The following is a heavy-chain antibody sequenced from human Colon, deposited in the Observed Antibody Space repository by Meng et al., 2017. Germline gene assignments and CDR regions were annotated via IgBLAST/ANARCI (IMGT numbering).Heavy chain of an antibody. J-gene: IGHJ6*02. V-gene: IGHV3-49*04. CDR3: ARRLSYYGMDV. CDR2: IRRKAHGGTT. Sequence: GESLRLSCTGSGFTFGDYEMSWVRQAPGKGLEWVGFIRRKAHGGTTEYAASVKGRFTISRDDSTSIGYLQMNSLKTEDTALYYCARRLSYYGMDVWGQGTTVTVSS. CDR1: GFTFGDYE. D-gene: IGHD4/OR15-4a*01.